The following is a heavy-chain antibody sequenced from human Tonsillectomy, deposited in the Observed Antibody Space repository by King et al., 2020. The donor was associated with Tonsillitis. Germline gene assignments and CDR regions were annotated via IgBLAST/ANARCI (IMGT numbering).Heavy chain of an antibody. CDR2: IRSKANSYAT. D-gene: IGHD6-19*01. V-gene: IGHV3-73*02. J-gene: IGHJ4*02. CDR3: TRPIVASAVAGQDY. Sequence: VQLVESGGGLVQPGGSLKLSCAASGFTFSGSAMHWVRQASGKGLEWVGSIRSKANSYATAYAASVKGRFTISRDDSKNTAYLQMNSLKTEDTAVYYCTRPIVASAVAGQDYWGQGTLVTVSS. CDR1: GFTFSGSA.